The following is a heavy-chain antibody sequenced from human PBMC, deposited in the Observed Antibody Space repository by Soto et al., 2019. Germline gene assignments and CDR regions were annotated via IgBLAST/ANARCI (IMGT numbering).Heavy chain of an antibody. V-gene: IGHV3-30*03. J-gene: IGHJ6*02. CDR3: ARDGNRGFDMDV. CDR2: ISYDGSNK. Sequence: HPGGSLRLSCAASGFTFSSYGMHWVRQAPGKGLEWVAVISYDGSNKYYADSVRGRFTISRDNAKNTLFLQMNSLRDDDTAVYYCARDGNRGFDMDVWGQGTTVTVSS. CDR1: GFTFSSYG.